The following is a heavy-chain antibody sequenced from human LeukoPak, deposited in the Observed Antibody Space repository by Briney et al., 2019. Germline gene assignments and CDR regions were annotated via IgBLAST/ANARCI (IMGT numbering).Heavy chain of an antibody. CDR3: AKTATIFGVIPIIS. Sequence: GGSLRLSCAASGFTFSSYAMSWVRQAPGKGLEWVSAISGSGGSTYYADSVKGRFTVSRDNSKNTLCLQMNSLRAEDTAVYYCAKTATIFGVIPIISWGQGTLVTVSS. D-gene: IGHD3-3*01. J-gene: IGHJ4*02. CDR1: GFTFSSYA. V-gene: IGHV3-23*01. CDR2: ISGSGGST.